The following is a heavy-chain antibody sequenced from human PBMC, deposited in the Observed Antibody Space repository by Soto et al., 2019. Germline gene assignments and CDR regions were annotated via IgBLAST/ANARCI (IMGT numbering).Heavy chain of an antibody. J-gene: IGHJ4*02. CDR2: IYWDDDK. Sequence: QITLKESAPTRVKPTQTLTLTCTFSGFSLTSRPMGVGWFRQPPGKAREWLAFIYWDDDKRYSPSLRSRLTITKDTSGNQVVLTMTNMDPVDTATYYCAQRLSGYNWNGGYFDYWGQGALVSVSS. V-gene: IGHV2-5*02. CDR3: AQRLSGYNWNGGYFDY. D-gene: IGHD1-1*01. CDR1: GFSLTSRPMG.